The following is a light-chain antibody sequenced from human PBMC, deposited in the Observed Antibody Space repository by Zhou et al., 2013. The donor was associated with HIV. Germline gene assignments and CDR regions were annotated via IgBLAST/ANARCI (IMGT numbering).Light chain of an antibody. Sequence: DIQMTQYPSTLSASVGDRVTITCRASQSIGTWLAWYQQKPGKAPNLLIYKASNLESGVPSRFSGSGSGTEFTLTISSLQPDDFATYYCQQYNSYSPDTFGQGTKLEIK. CDR3: QQYNSYSPDT. J-gene: IGKJ2*01. V-gene: IGKV1-5*03. CDR2: KAS. CDR1: QSIGTW.